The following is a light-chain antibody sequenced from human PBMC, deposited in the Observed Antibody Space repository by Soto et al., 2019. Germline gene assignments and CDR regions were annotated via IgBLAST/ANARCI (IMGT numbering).Light chain of an antibody. CDR1: QSIRHY. CDR2: GAS. V-gene: IGKV1-5*01. Sequence: DIQMTQSPPTLSASVGDRVTITCRASQSIRHYLAWYQQMPGKAPKLLIYGASTLHSGVPSRFSASGSVTEFTLSISSRQPDDFGTYFCQHHNSYSQTFGQRAKVGI. CDR3: QHHNSYSQT. J-gene: IGKJ1*01.